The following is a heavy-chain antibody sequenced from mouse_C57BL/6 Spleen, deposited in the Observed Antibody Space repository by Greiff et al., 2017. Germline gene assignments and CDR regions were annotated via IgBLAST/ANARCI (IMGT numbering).Heavy chain of an antibody. V-gene: IGHV5-17*01. CDR3: ARTGITTRYYAMDY. D-gene: IGHD2-4*01. J-gene: IGHJ4*01. CDR2: ISSGSSTI. Sequence: EVQGVESGGGLVKPGGSLKLSCAASGFTFSDYGMHWVRQAPEKGLEWVAYISSGSSTIYYADTVKGRFTISRDNAKNTLFLQMTSLRSEDTAMYYCARTGITTRYYAMDYWGQGTSVTVSS. CDR1: GFTFSDYG.